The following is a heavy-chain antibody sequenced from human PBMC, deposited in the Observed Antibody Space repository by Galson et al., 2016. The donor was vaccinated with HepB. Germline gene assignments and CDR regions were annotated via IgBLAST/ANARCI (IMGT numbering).Heavy chain of an antibody. CDR1: GGSISGDY. CDR2: IHYSGST. D-gene: IGHD3-16*01. V-gene: IGHV4-59*12. J-gene: IGHJ3*02. Sequence: SETLSLTCIVSGGSISGDYWSWIRQPPGKGLEWIGYIHYSGSTYYNPSLKSRVTISVDTSKNQFSLKLSSVTAADTAVYYCARRLFGPDWGDAFDIWGQGTGVTVSS. CDR3: ARRLFGPDWGDAFDI.